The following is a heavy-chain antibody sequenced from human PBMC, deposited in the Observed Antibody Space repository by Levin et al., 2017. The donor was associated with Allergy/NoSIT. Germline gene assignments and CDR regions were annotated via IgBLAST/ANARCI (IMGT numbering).Heavy chain of an antibody. V-gene: IGHV3-23*01. J-gene: IGHJ4*02. CDR2: ISGSGGRT. Sequence: PGGSLRLSCAASGFTFSSYAMTWVRQDPGKGLEWVSAISGSGGRTYYADSVKGRFTISRDNSKNTLYLRMNSLRADDTAVYYCARLMLMEVAGTTPTYWGPGTLVTVSS. D-gene: IGHD6-19*01. CDR3: ARLMLMEVAGTTPTY. CDR1: GFTFSSYA.